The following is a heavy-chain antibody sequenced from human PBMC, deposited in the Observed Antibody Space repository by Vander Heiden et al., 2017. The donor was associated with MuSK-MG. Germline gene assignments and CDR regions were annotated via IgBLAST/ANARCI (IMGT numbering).Heavy chain of an antibody. CDR3: ARPSNTGNYYD. J-gene: IGHJ4*02. CDR2: INYSGDT. D-gene: IGHD1-26*01. CDR1: GGSISSSSYY. Sequence: QLQLQESGPGLVKPSETPSLTCTVSGGSISSSSYYWGWIRQPPGKGLEWIGSINYSGDTYHNPSLKSRVTISVDTSTNQLSLKLSSVTAADTAVYYCARPSNTGNYYDWGQGTLVTVSS. V-gene: IGHV4-39*01.